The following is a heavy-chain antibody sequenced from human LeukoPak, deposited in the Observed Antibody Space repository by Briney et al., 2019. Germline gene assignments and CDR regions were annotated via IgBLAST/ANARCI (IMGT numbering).Heavy chain of an antibody. CDR2: IKYDGIEK. Sequence: GGSLRLSCAASGFTFSSYWMSWVRQAPGQGLEWVANIKYDGIEKYYVASVRGRFTISRDDAKNSLSLQMNNMRAEDTAVYYCAFNNNFKYWGQGTQVTVSS. D-gene: IGHD4-11*01. CDR1: GFTFSSYW. CDR3: AFNNNFKY. J-gene: IGHJ4*02. V-gene: IGHV3-7*01.